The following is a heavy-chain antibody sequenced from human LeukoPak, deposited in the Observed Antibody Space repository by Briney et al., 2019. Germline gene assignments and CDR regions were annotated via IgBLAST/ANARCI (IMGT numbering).Heavy chain of an antibody. V-gene: IGHV3-30-3*01. J-gene: IGHJ6*02. CDR3: ARLSRRALNYYGMDV. CDR2: ISYDGSNK. Sequence: QPGGSLRLSCAASGFTFSSYAMHWVRQAPGKGLEWVAVISYDGSNKYYADSVKGRFTISRDNSKNTLYLQMNSLRAEDTAVYYCARLSRRALNYYGMDVWGQGTTVTVSS. CDR1: GFTFSSYA. D-gene: IGHD3-3*02.